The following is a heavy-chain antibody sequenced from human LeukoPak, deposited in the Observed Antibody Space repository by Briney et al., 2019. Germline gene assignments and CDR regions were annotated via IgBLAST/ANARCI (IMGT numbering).Heavy chain of an antibody. D-gene: IGHD3-22*01. CDR3: ARGVTYYYDNSGVGYYFDY. J-gene: IGHJ4*02. V-gene: IGHV1-69*04. CDR1: GGTFSSYV. CDR2: INPILGIA. Sequence: SVKVSCKASGGTFSSYVFGWVRQAPGQGLEWMGRINPILGIANYAQKFQGRVTITADKATSMAYMEMSSLRSEDTAVYFCARGVTYYYDNSGVGYYFDYWGQGTLVIVSS.